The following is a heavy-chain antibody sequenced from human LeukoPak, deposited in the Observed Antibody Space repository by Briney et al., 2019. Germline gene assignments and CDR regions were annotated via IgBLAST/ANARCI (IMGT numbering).Heavy chain of an antibody. J-gene: IGHJ4*02. CDR2: IKQDGSEK. Sequence: GGSLRLSCAASGFTFSSYWMSWVRQAPGKGLEWVANIKQDGSEKYYVDSVKGRFTISRDNAKNSLYLQMNSLRAEDTAVYYCAKERGGVFGPKWGEGFDYWGQGTLVTVSS. V-gene: IGHV3-7*01. CDR3: AKERGGVFGPKWGEGFDY. D-gene: IGHD3-10*02. CDR1: GFTFSSYW.